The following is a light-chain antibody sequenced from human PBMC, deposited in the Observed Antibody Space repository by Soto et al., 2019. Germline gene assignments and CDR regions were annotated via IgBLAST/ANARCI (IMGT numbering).Light chain of an antibody. Sequence: DIQMTQPPSTLSASVGDRGTITCRASQTISSWLAWYQQKPGKAPNLLIYDASTMERGVPSRFSGTGSGTEFTLTIDRLQPDDFATYYCQQYHTSSLTFG. CDR1: QTISSW. CDR3: QQYHTSSLT. V-gene: IGKV1-5*01. J-gene: IGKJ5*01. CDR2: DAS.